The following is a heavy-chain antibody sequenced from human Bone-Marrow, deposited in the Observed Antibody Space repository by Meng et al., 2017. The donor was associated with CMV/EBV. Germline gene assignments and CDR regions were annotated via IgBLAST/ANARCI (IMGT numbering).Heavy chain of an antibody. CDR1: GGSFSGYY. CDR3: ARDRVAVTYYYGMDV. D-gene: IGHD6-19*01. CDR2: INHSGST. V-gene: IGHV4-34*01. Sequence: GSLRLSCAVYGGSFSGYYWSWIRQPPGKGLEWIGEINHSGSTNYTPSLKSRVTISVDTSKNQFSLKLSSVTAADTAVYYCARDRVAVTYYYGMDVWGQGTTVTVSS. J-gene: IGHJ6*02.